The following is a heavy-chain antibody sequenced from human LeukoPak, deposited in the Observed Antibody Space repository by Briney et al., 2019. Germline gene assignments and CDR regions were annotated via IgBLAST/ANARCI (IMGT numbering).Heavy chain of an antibody. Sequence: GGSLRLSCAASGLTFDDYGMSWVRQAPGKGLEWVSGINWNGGTIGYADSVKGRFAISRDNAKNSLYLQMNSLRAEDTALYYCARYGFYCSSTSCYIFDNWGQGTLVTVSS. J-gene: IGHJ4*02. D-gene: IGHD2-2*02. CDR3: ARYGFYCSSTSCYIFDN. V-gene: IGHV3-20*04. CDR1: GLTFDDYG. CDR2: INWNGGTI.